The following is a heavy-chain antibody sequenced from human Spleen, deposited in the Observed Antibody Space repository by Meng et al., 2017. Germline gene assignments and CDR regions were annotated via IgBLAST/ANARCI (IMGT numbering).Heavy chain of an antibody. CDR1: GFTVSSNY. J-gene: IGHJ6*02. CDR3: ARVIYYYDSSGYYEDYYYGMDV. CDR2: IYSGGST. Sequence: GESLKISCAASGFTVSSNYMSWVRQAPGKGLEWVSVIYSGGSTYYADSVKGRFTISRHNSRNTLDLQMNSLRAEDTAVYYCARVIYYYDSSGYYEDYYYGMDVWGQGTTVTVSS. D-gene: IGHD3-22*01. V-gene: IGHV3-53*04.